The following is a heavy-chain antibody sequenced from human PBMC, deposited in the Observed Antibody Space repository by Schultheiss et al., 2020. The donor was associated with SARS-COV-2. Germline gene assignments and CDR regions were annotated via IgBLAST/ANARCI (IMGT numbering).Heavy chain of an antibody. Sequence: SETLSLTCAVSGGSISSGGYYWSWIRQPPGKGLEWIGEINHSGSTNYNPSLKSRVTMSVDTSKNQFSLKLSSVTAADTAVYYCARRGLSSDAFDIWGQGTMVTVSS. CDR3: ARRGLSSDAFDI. V-gene: IGHV4-39*07. J-gene: IGHJ3*02. CDR2: INHSGST. D-gene: IGHD3/OR15-3a*01. CDR1: GGSISSGGYY.